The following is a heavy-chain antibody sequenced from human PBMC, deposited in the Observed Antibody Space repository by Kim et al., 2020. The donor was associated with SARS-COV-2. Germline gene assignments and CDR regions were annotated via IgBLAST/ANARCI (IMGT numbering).Heavy chain of an antibody. D-gene: IGHD3-10*01. V-gene: IGHV5-51*01. CDR3: VGLEGGSGSYSLDYYGMKV. CDR2: IYPGDSDT. CDR1: GYIFTKYW. Sequence: GESLKISCKGSGYIFTKYWIAWVRQMPGKGLEWMGLIYPGDSDTRYSPSFQGQVTISTDKSISTAYLQWSSLKASDTAMYYCVGLEGGSGSYSLDYYGMKVGGQGATVTVSS. J-gene: IGHJ6*02.